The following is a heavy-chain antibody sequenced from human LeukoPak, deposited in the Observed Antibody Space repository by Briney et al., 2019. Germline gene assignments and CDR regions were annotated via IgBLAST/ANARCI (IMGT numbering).Heavy chain of an antibody. CDR2: ISYDRSNK. J-gene: IGHJ4*02. V-gene: IGHV3-30-3*01. Sequence: PGGSLRLSCAASGFTFSSYAMHWVRQAPGKGLEWVAAISYDRSNKYYADSVKGRFTISRDNSENTLYLQMNSLKIEDTAVYYCARDGGAWIQLWLPFDYWGQGTLVTVSS. D-gene: IGHD5-18*01. CDR1: GFTFSSYA. CDR3: ARDGGAWIQLWLPFDY.